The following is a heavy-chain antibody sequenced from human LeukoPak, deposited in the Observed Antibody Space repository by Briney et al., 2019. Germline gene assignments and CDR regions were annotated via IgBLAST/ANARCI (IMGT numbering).Heavy chain of an antibody. V-gene: IGHV4-34*01. CDR2: IDHSGNT. CDR3: ARRSSDDSSGYYSPHFDF. D-gene: IGHD3-22*01. Sequence: PSETLSLTCAVYGGSFSAYHWSWIRRSPGKGLEWIGEIDHSGNTKYNSSLKSRVTISVDTSRNQFTLRLSSVTAADTAVYFCARRSSDDSSGYYSPHFDFWGQGTLVTVSS. CDR1: GGSFSAYH. J-gene: IGHJ4*02.